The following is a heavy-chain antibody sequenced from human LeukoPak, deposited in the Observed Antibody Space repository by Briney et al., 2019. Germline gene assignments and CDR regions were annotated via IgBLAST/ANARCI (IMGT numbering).Heavy chain of an antibody. Sequence: ASVKVSCKASGYTFTSYGISWVRQAPGQGLEWMGIINPSGGSTSYAQKFQGRVTMTRDTSTSTVYMELSSLRSEDTAVYYCARPIACLGYCSGGSLAYWGQGTLVTVSS. V-gene: IGHV1-46*01. CDR3: ARPIACLGYCSGGSLAY. J-gene: IGHJ4*02. CDR1: GYTFTSYG. CDR2: INPSGGST. D-gene: IGHD2-15*01.